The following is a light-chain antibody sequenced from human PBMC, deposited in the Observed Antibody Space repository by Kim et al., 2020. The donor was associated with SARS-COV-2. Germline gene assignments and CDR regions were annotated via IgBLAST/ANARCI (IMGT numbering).Light chain of an antibody. CDR3: QQTYSTPWT. J-gene: IGKJ1*01. V-gene: IGKV1-39*01. Sequence: SSVGDRVTITCRASQSISSYLNWYPQKPGKAPKLLIDTASSLQSGVPSGFSGSGSGTDFTLTISSLQPEYFATYYCQQTYSTPWTFGQGTKADIK. CDR1: QSISSY. CDR2: TAS.